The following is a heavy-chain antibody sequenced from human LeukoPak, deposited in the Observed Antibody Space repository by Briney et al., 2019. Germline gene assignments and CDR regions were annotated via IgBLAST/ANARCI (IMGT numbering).Heavy chain of an antibody. J-gene: IGHJ4*02. D-gene: IGHD1-7*01. CDR3: TTTTGDD. V-gene: IGHV3-7*01. CDR2: IKPDGSEK. CDR1: GFTFSAFW. Sequence: GGSLGLSCAASGFTFSAFWMTWVRQAPGKGLECVANIKPDGSEKSYVDSVKGRFTISRDNAKNSLYLEMNSLRAEDTALYYCTTTTGDDWGQGTLVTVSS.